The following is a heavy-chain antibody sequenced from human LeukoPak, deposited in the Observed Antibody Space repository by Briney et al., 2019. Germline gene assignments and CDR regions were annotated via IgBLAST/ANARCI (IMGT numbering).Heavy chain of an antibody. CDR2: VKQDGSEK. J-gene: IGHJ4*02. CDR1: GFTFSTHW. Sequence: PGGSLRLSCAASGFTFSTHWMIWARQAPGKGLEWVANVKQDGSEKYYVDSVKGRFTIFRVNAKNSLYLQMNSLRAEDTAVYYCATGRAAHLFDYWGQGTLVTVSS. D-gene: IGHD6-6*01. CDR3: ATGRAAHLFDY. V-gene: IGHV3-7*01.